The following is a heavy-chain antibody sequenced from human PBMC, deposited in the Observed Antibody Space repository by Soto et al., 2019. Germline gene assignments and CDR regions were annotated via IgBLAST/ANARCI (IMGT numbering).Heavy chain of an antibody. J-gene: IGHJ4*02. CDR1: GGSISSYY. CDR2: IYYSGST. V-gene: IGHV4-59*01. Sequence: QVQLQESGPGLVKPSETLSLTCTVSGGSISSYYWSWIRQPPGKGLEWIGYIYYSGSTNYNPSLKGRVPISVDTSKNQFSLKLSSVTAADTAVYYCAGSIWFGEYPTRFDYWGQGTLVTVSS. D-gene: IGHD3-10*01. CDR3: AGSIWFGEYPTRFDY.